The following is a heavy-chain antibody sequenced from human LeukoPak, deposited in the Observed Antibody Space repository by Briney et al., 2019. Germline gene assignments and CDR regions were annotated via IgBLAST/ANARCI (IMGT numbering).Heavy chain of an antibody. CDR3: AKHDSSGYYCFGY. CDR2: ISGSGGST. V-gene: IGHV3-23*01. D-gene: IGHD3-22*01. Sequence: GGSLRLSCAGSGFTFSDSAMSWVRQAPGRGLEWVSAISGSGGSTYYADSVKGRFTISRDNSKNTLYLQMNSLRAEDTAVYYCAKHDSSGYYCFGYWGQGTLVTVSS. CDR1: GFTFSDSA. J-gene: IGHJ4*02.